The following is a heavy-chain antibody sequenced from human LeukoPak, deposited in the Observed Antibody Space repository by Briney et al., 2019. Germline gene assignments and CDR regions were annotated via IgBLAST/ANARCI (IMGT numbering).Heavy chain of an antibody. J-gene: IGHJ3*02. D-gene: IGHD1/OR15-1a*01. CDR2: IIPIFGTA. V-gene: IGHV1-69*05. CDR1: GGTFSSYA. Sequence: SVKASCKASGGTFSSYAICWVRQAPGQGLEWMGRIIPIFGTANYAQKFQGRVTITTDESTSTAYMELSSLRSEDTAVYYCATGPGYWNNDAFDIWGQGTMVTVSS. CDR3: ATGPGYWNNDAFDI.